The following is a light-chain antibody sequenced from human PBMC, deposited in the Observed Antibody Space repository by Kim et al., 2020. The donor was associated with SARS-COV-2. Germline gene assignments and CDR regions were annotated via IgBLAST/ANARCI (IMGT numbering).Light chain of an antibody. CDR2: GGT. J-gene: IGKJ5*01. CDR1: QRVGRPY. V-gene: IGKV3-20*01. CDR3: HQYGDSPRT. Sequence: TLWCRAAQRVGRPYFAWFQHRPGQPPRLLVFGGTGRATGIPDRFSVSGSGTDSTLTISRLEPEDFAVYYCHQYGDSPRTFGPGTRLEIK.